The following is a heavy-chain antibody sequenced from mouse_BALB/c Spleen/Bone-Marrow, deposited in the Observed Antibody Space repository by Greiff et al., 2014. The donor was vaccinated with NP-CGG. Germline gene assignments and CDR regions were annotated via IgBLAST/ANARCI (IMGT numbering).Heavy chain of an antibody. D-gene: IGHD1-1*02. V-gene: IGHV2-9*02. J-gene: IGHJ4*01. CDR2: IWAGGST. CDR3: ARDGVYGSHYYAMDY. Sequence: QVQLQQSGPGLVAPSQSLSITCTVSGFSLTSYGVHWVRQPPGKGLEWLGVIWAGGSTNYNSALMSRLSISKDNSKSQVFLKMNSLQTDDTAMYYCARDGVYGSHYYAMDYWGQGTSVIVSS. CDR1: GFSLTSYG.